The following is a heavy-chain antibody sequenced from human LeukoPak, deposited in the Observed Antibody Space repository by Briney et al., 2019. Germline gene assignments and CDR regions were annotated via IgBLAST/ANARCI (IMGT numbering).Heavy chain of an antibody. J-gene: IGHJ5*01. V-gene: IGHV3-23*01. CDR3: ARLPTGYPNWFDS. D-gene: IGHD3-9*01. Sequence: GGSLRLSCAASGFIFSTSVMGWVRQAPGKGLEWVSAIHGSGTNTYYADSVTGRFTISRDNSKNTLYLQMTNLRVEDTALYYCARLPTGYPNWFDSWGQGTLVTVSS. CDR1: GFIFSTSV. CDR2: IHGSGTNT.